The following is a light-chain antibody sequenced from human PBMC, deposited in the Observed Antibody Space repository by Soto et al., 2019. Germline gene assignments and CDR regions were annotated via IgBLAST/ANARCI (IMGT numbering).Light chain of an antibody. CDR1: SSDIGAHDY. J-gene: IGLJ2*01. V-gene: IGLV2-8*01. CDR2: DVS. CDR3: SSFPGSNNFE. Sequence: QSALTQPPSASGSPGQSVTISCTGTSSDIGAHDYVSWYQQHPGKAPKLMIFDVSTRPSGVPDRFSGSKSGNTASLTVSGLQADDEADYYCSSFPGSNNFEFGGGTKLTVL.